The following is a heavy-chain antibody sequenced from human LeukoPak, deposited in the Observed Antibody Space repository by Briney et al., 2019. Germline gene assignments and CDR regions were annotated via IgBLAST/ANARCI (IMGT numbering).Heavy chain of an antibody. D-gene: IGHD2-2*01. V-gene: IGHV4-59*12. CDR1: GGSISSYY. CDR2: IYYSGST. Sequence: SETLSLTCTVSGGSISSYYWSWIRQPPGKGLEWIGYIYYSGSTNYNPSLKSRVTISVDTSKNQFSLKLSSVTAADTAVYYCARGSRNPSRWVVPAAIPPQIYGMDVWGQGTTVTVSS. CDR3: ARGSRNPSRWVVPAAIPPQIYGMDV. J-gene: IGHJ6*02.